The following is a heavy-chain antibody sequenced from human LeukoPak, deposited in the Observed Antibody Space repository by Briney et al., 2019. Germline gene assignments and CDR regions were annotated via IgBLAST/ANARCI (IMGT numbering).Heavy chain of an antibody. CDR1: GFTFSSYA. CDR2: ISGSGGST. CDR3: AKDRKRWLQPDAFDI. J-gene: IGHJ3*02. V-gene: IGHV3-23*01. Sequence: GGSLRLSCAASGFTFSSYAMSWVRQAPGKGLEWVSAISGSGGSTYYADSVKGRLTISRDNSKNTLYLQMNSLRAEDTAVYYCAKDRKRWLQPDAFDIWGQGTMVTVSS. D-gene: IGHD5-24*01.